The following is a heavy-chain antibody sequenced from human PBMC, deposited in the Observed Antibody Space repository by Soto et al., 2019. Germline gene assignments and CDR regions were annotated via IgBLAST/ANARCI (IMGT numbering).Heavy chain of an antibody. J-gene: IGHJ4*02. CDR1: GFTFSDYY. D-gene: IGHD6-13*01. CDR2: ISSRSSTI. CDR3: SRGGTTSSWYWRK. Sequence: GGSLRLSCAASGFTFSDYYMSWIRQAPGKGLEWVSYISSRSSTIFYADSVKGRFTISRDNVKNSLYLQMNSLRDEDTAVYYCSRGGTTSSWYWRKWGQGILVTVSS. V-gene: IGHV3-11*04.